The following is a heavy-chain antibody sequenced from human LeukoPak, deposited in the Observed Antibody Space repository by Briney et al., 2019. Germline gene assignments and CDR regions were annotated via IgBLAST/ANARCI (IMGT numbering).Heavy chain of an antibody. CDR2: MNPNSGNT. CDR1: GYTLTELS. V-gene: IGHV1-8*01. CDR3: ARGNYPGVLGSY. Sequence: ASVKVSCKVSGYTLTELSMHWVRQATGQGLEWMGWMNPNSGNTGYAQKFQGRVTMTRNTSISTAYMELSSLRSEDTAVYYCARGNYPGVLGSYWGQGTLVTVSS. D-gene: IGHD3-10*01. J-gene: IGHJ4*02.